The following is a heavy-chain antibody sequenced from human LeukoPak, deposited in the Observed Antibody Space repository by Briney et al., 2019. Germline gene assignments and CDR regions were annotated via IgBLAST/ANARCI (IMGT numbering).Heavy chain of an antibody. V-gene: IGHV4-59*01. CDR2: IYYSGST. J-gene: IGHJ4*02. CDR3: ARARYYFDY. CDR1: GGSISSYY. Sequence: SVTLSLTCTVSGGSISSYYWSWIRQPPGKGLEWIGYIYYSGSTNYNPSLKSRVTISVDTSKNQFSLKLSSVTAADTAVYYCARARYYFDYWGQGTLVTVSS.